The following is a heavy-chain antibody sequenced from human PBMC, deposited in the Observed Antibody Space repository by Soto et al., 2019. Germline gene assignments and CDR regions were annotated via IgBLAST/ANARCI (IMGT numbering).Heavy chain of an antibody. CDR1: GFTFSSYG. J-gene: IGHJ6*02. CDR3: AREMVGVADYYYYGMDV. CDR2: IWYDGSNK. V-gene: IGHV3-33*01. D-gene: IGHD6-19*01. Sequence: QVQLVESGGGVVQPGRSLRLSCAASGFTFSSYGMHWVRQATGKGLEWVAVIWYDGSNKYYADSVKGRFTISRDNSKNTLYLQMNSLRAEDTAVYYCAREMVGVADYYYYGMDVWGQGTTVTVSS.